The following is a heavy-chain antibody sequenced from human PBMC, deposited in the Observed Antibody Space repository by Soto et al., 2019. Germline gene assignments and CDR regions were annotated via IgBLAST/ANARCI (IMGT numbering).Heavy chain of an antibody. J-gene: IGHJ6*02. CDR1: GYTFTGYY. Sequence: QVQLVQSGAEVKKPGASVKVSCKASGYTFTGYYMHWVRQAPGQGLEWMGWINPNSGGTNYAQKFQGWVTMTRDTSISTAYMELSRLRSDDTAVYYCAREGRYDILTGAIGYYGMDVWGQGTPVPVSS. V-gene: IGHV1-2*04. CDR3: AREGRYDILTGAIGYYGMDV. D-gene: IGHD3-9*01. CDR2: INPNSGGT.